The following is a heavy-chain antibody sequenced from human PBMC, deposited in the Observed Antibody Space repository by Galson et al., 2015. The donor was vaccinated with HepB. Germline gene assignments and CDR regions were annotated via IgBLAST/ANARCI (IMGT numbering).Heavy chain of an antibody. CDR3: ARRRVVVIPDDAFDI. CDR2: IYPGDSDT. J-gene: IGHJ3*02. V-gene: IGHV5-51*01. CDR1: GYSFTSYW. D-gene: IGHD3-22*01. Sequence: QSGAEVKKPGESLKISCKGSGYSFTSYWIGWVRQMPGKGLEWMGIIYPGDSDTRYSPSFQGQVTISADKSISTAYLQWSSLKASDTAMYYCARRRVVVIPDDAFDIWGQGTMVTVSS.